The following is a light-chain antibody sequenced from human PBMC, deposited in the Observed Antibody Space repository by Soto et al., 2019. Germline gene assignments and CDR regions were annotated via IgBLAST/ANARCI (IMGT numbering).Light chain of an antibody. V-gene: IGKV3-20*01. Sequence: EIVLTQSPGTLSLSPGERATLSCRASQSVNSNYLAWYQQKPGQATRLLIYGASSRATGVPNRFSGSGSGTDFTLTISSLEPEDFAVYYCHQYGLSPRHPFGQGTKLEIK. CDR1: QSVNSNY. CDR2: GAS. CDR3: HQYGLSPRHP. J-gene: IGKJ2*01.